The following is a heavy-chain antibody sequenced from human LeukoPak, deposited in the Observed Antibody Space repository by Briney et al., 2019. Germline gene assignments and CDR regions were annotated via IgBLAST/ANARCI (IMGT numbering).Heavy chain of an antibody. Sequence: GGSLRLSCAASGSTVSSYAMSWVRQAPGKGLEWISAISGSGGSTYYADSVKGRFTISRDNSKNTLYLQMNSLRAEDTAVYYCATNTRDGYRHRDYWGQGTLVTVSS. D-gene: IGHD5-24*01. CDR3: ATNTRDGYRHRDY. J-gene: IGHJ4*02. V-gene: IGHV3-23*01. CDR1: GSTVSSYA. CDR2: ISGSGGST.